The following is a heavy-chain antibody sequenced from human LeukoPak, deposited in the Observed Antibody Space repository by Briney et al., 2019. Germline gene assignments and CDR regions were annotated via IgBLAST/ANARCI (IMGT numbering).Heavy chain of an antibody. CDR1: GFTFDDYA. CDR2: ISWNSGSI. J-gene: IGHJ6*03. Sequence: GRSLRLSCAASGFTFDDYAMHWVRQAPGKGLEWVSGISWNSGSIGYADSVKGRFTISRDNAKNSLYLQMNSLRAEDMALYYCAKGGYCSSTSCYPDYYYYMDVWGKGTTVTVSS. CDR3: AKGGYCSSTSCYPDYYYYMDV. D-gene: IGHD2-2*03. V-gene: IGHV3-9*03.